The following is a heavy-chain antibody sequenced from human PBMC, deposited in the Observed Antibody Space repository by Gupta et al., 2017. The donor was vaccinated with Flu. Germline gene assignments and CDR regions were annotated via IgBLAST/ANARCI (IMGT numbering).Heavy chain of an antibody. CDR3: XAXALRNSXRTESGRNYGMDV. Sequence: EVQLVQSGAEVKKPGASVKISCKVSGYTFTDHFIHWVRQAPGKRPEWMGLVNPEDGETTYAEKCQGRVTVTADTSADTTAMELSNLRSEDTAVYYCXAXALRNSXRTESGRNYGMDVWGQGTTVTVSS. CDR1: GYTFTDHF. CDR2: VNPEDGET. V-gene: IGHV1-69-2*01. J-gene: IGHJ6*02. D-gene: IGHD3-16*01.